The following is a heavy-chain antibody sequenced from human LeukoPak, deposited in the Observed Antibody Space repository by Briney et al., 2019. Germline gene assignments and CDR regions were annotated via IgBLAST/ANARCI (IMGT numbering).Heavy chain of an antibody. CDR1: GFTFSDYY. CDR2: ISSSGSNI. V-gene: IGHV3-11*04. Sequence: PGGSLRLSCAASGFTFSDYYMSWIRQAPGKGLEWVSYISSSGSNIYYADSVKGRFTISRDNAKNSLYLQMNSLRAEDTAVYYCARSILLTLGYYMDVWGKGTTVTISS. J-gene: IGHJ6*03. CDR3: ARSILLTLGYYMDV.